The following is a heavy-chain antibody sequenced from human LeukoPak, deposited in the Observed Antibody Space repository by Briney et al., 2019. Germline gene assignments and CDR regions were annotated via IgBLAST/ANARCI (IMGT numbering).Heavy chain of an antibody. CDR1: GGTFSSYA. D-gene: IGHD3-3*01. J-gene: IGHJ6*02. CDR3: ARDRPRYDFWSGYYDSRGVDV. V-gene: IGHV1-69*04. Sequence: ASVKVSCKASGGTFSSYAISWVRQAPGQGLEWMGRIIPIRGIANYAQKFQGRVTITADKSTSTAYMELSSLRSEDTAVYYCARDRPRYDFWSGYYDSRGVDVWGQGTTVTVSS. CDR2: IIPIRGIA.